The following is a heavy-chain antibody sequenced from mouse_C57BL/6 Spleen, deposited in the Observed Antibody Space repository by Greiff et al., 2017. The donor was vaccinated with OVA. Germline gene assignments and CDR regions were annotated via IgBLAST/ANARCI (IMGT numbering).Heavy chain of an antibody. Sequence: VQLQQPGAELVRPGTSVKLSCKASGYTFTSYWMHWVKQRPGQGLEWIGVIDPSASYTNYNQKFKGKATLTVDTSSSTAYMQLSSLTSEYSAVYYCARGGSSWYVGDWGKGTTLTVSS. CDR1: GYTFTSYW. CDR3: ARGGSSWYVGD. D-gene: IGHD6-1*01. V-gene: IGHV1-59*01. CDR2: IDPSASYT. J-gene: IGHJ2*01.